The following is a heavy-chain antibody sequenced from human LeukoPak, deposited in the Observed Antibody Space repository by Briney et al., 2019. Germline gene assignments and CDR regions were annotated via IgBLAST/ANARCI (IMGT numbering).Heavy chain of an antibody. Sequence: GASVKVSCKASGYTLTSYDINWVRQATGQGLEWMGWMNPNSGNTGYAQKFQGRVTMTRNTSISTAYMELSSLRSEDTAVYYCARGRRIAAPNPYYYYYYMDVWGKGTTVTVSS. CDR3: ARGRRIAAPNPYYYYYYMDV. CDR2: MNPNSGNT. D-gene: IGHD6-6*01. V-gene: IGHV1-8*01. CDR1: GYTLTSYD. J-gene: IGHJ6*03.